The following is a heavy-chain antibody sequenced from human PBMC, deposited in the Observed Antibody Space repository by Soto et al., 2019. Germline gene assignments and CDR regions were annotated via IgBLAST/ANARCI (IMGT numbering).Heavy chain of an antibody. D-gene: IGHD6-6*01. CDR1: GFTFSSYS. CDR3: ARDKIRPPIEYSSSPGGDY. Sequence: GGSLRLSCAASGFTFSSYSMNWVRQAPGKGLEWVSSISSSSSYIYYADSVKGRFTISRDNAKNSLNLQMNSLRAEDTAVYYCARDKIRPPIEYSSSPGGDYWGQGTLVTVSS. CDR2: ISSSSSYI. J-gene: IGHJ4*02. V-gene: IGHV3-21*01.